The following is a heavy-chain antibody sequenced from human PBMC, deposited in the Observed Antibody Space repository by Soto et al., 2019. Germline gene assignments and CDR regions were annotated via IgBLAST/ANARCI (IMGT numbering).Heavy chain of an antibody. D-gene: IGHD6-6*01. Sequence: EVQLLESGGGLVQPGESLRLSCAASGFTFSSYAMSWVRQAPGKGLEWVSVISGSDDSTYYADSVKGRFTISGDNSKNTLYLQMNSLRAEDTAVYYGAKRSSASTFDYWRQGTLVPVSS. CDR2: ISGSDDST. J-gene: IGHJ4*02. V-gene: IGHV3-23*01. CDR1: GFTFSSYA. CDR3: AKRSSASTFDY.